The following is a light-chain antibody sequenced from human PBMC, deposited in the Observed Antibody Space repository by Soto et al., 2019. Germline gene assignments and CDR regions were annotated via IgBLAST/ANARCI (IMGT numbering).Light chain of an antibody. J-gene: IGLJ3*02. CDR1: SGHSSYI. V-gene: IGLV4-60*02. CDR2: LEGSGSY. Sequence: QLVLTQSSSASASLGSSVKLTCTLSSGHSSYIIAWHQQQPGKAPRYLMKLEGSGSYNKGSGVPDRFSGSSSGADRYLTISTLPFADEADYYCETWDSNTHTVFGGGTKVTVL. CDR3: ETWDSNTHTV.